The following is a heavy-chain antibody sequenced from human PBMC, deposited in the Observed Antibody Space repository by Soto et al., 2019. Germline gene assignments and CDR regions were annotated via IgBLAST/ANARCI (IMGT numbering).Heavy chain of an antibody. V-gene: IGHV3-49*03. J-gene: IGHJ4*02. D-gene: IGHD5-12*01. CDR3: TRDGRYSCYRPPAF. CDR1: GFTFADYT. CDR2: IRNKAYGGTT. Sequence: EVQLVESGGGLVQPGRSLRLSCTTSGFTFADYTLSWFRQAPGKGLEWLGFIRNKAYGGTTEYAASVKGRFSISRDDSKSIAYLQMNSLKTEDTAVYYCTRDGRYSCYRPPAFWGQGTLVIVSS.